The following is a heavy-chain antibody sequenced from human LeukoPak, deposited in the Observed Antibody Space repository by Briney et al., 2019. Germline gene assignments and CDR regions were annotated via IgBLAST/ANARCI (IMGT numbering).Heavy chain of an antibody. CDR2: IYTSGST. V-gene: IGHV4-61*02. D-gene: IGHD3-10*01. J-gene: IGHJ3*02. Sequence: PSETLSLTCTVSGGSISSGSYYWSWIRQPAGKGLEWIGCIYTSGSTNYNPSLKSRVTMSVDTSKNQCSLKLSSVTAADTAVYYCAKIGFGDHDAFDIWGQGTMVTVSS. CDR3: AKIGFGDHDAFDI. CDR1: GGSISSGSYY.